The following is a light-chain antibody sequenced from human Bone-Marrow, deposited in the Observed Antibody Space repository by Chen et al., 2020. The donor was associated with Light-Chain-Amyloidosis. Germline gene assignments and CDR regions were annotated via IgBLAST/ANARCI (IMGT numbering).Light chain of an antibody. CDR2: ATS. J-gene: IGKJ3*01. CDR1: QDISSY. V-gene: IGKV1-9*01. CDR3: QQLNSYPLIYI. Sequence: IQLTQSSSFLSASVGDRFTITHRASQDISSYLAWYQQKTGKPPKLLIYATSALQSGVPSRFSGSRSGTEFTLTISSLQPEDFATYYCQQLNSYPLIYIFGPGTKVDIK.